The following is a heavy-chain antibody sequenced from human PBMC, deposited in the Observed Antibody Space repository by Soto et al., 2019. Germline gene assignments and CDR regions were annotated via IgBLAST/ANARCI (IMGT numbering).Heavy chain of an antibody. Sequence: WASVKVSCKASGYTFTSYGISWVRQAPGQGLEWMGWISAYNGNTNYAQKLQGRVTMNTDTSTSTAYMELRSLRSDDTAVYYCARNTRGIEANYYYGMDVWGQGTTVTVSS. J-gene: IGHJ6*02. CDR3: ARNTRGIEANYYYGMDV. CDR1: GYTFTSYG. V-gene: IGHV1-18*01. D-gene: IGHD3-16*01. CDR2: ISAYNGNT.